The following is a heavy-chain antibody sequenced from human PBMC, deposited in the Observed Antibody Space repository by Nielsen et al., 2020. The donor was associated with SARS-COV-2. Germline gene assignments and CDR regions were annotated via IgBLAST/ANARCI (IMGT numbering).Heavy chain of an antibody. CDR3: ARDFEIYSYGGG. D-gene: IGHD5-18*01. CDR1: GFTFSSYW. V-gene: IGHV3-48*04. Sequence: GESLKISCAASGFTFSSYWMSWVRQAPGKGLEWVSYISSSGSTIYYADSVKGRFTISRDNAKNSLYLQMNSLRAEDTAVYYCARDFEIYSYGGGWGQGTLVTVSS. J-gene: IGHJ4*02. CDR2: ISSSGSTI.